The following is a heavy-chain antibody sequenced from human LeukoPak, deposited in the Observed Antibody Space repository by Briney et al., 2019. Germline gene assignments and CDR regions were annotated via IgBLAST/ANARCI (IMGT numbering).Heavy chain of an antibody. J-gene: IGHJ4*02. D-gene: IGHD3-3*01. CDR2: ISGSGGST. V-gene: IGHV3-23*01. Sequence: GGSLRLSCAASGFTFSSYAMSWVRQAPGKGLEWVSAISGSGGSTYYADSVKGRFTISRDNSKNTLYLQMNSLRAEDTAVYYCAKDKRYYDFWSGYSSFDYWGQGTLVTVSS. CDR3: AKDKRYYDFWSGYSSFDY. CDR1: GFTFSSYA.